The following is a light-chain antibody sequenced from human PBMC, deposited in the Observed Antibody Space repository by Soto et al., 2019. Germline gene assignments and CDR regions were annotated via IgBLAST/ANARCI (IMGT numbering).Light chain of an antibody. Sequence: DIQMTQSPSSLSASVGDRVTITCRASQSISSYLNWYQQKPGKAPKLLIYAASSLQSGVPSRFSGSGSGTDFTLTIRSLQPEDFATYYCQQSYRALWTFGQGTKVEI. CDR2: AAS. CDR3: QQSYRALWT. CDR1: QSISSY. V-gene: IGKV1-39*01. J-gene: IGKJ1*01.